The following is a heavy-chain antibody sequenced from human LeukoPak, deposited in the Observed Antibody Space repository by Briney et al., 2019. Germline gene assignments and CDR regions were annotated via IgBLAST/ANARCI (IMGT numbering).Heavy chain of an antibody. V-gene: IGHV5-51*01. CDR3: ARHFQGDSSGYGLKPSYYYYGMDV. CDR1: GYSFTSYW. D-gene: IGHD3-22*01. CDR2: IYPGASDT. J-gene: IGHJ6*02. Sequence: GESLKISCKGSGYSFTSYWIGWVRQMPGKGLEWMGIIYPGASDTRYSPSFQGQVTFSADKSISTAYLQWSSLKASDTAIYYCARHFQGDSSGYGLKPSYYYYGMDVWGQGTTVTVSS.